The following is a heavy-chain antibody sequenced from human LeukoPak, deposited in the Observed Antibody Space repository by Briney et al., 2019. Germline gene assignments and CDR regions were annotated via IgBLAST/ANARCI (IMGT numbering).Heavy chain of an antibody. CDR3: AKDESYYFDY. J-gene: IGHJ4*02. CDR2: VGGTDGRT. CDR1: GFTFSTYN. D-gene: IGHD3/OR15-3a*01. Sequence: GGSLRLSCAASGFTFSTYNMNWVRQAPGKGLEWVSAVGGTDGRTYYAAFVKGRFTIYRDNSKNTLYLQMNSLRADDTAVYYCAKDESYYFDYWGQGTLVTVSS. V-gene: IGHV3-23*01.